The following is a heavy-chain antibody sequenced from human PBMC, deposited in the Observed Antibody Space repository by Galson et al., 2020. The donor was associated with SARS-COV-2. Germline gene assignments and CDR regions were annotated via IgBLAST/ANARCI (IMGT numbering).Heavy chain of an antibody. CDR3: ARRTSSSGPAFDI. J-gene: IGHJ3*02. CDR1: GFTVSSNY. CDR2: IYSDGST. V-gene: IGHV3-53*01. Sequence: GGSLRLSCAVSGFTVSSNYISWVRQAPEKGLEWVSVIYSDGSTSYADSVKGRFTISRDNSKNTLYLQMNSLRAEDTAVYYCARRTSSSGPAFDIWGQGTMVTVSS. D-gene: IGHD6-13*01.